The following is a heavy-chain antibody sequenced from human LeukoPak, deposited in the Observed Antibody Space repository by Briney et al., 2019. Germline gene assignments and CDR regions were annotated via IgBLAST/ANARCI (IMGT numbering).Heavy chain of an antibody. Sequence: SVKVSCKASGGTFSSYAISWVRQAPGQGLEWMGGIIPIFGTANYAQKFQGRVTITADESTSTAYMELSSLRSEDTAVYYCARDRGRWLQFDAFDIWGQGTMVTVSS. CDR1: GGTFSSYA. CDR2: IIPIFGTA. V-gene: IGHV1-69*01. CDR3: ARDRGRWLQFDAFDI. D-gene: IGHD5-24*01. J-gene: IGHJ3*02.